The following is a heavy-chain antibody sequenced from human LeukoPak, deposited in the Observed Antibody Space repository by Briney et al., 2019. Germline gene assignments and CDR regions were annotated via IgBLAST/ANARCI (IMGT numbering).Heavy chain of an antibody. J-gene: IGHJ3*02. CDR1: GGSISSYY. Sequence: PSETLSLTCTVSGGSISSYYWSWIRQPPGKGLEWIGYIYYSGSTNYNPSLKSRVTISVDTSKNQFTLKLSSVTAADTAVYYCARLTYHSSGPQYAFDIWGQGTMVTVSS. V-gene: IGHV4-59*08. CDR2: IYYSGST. D-gene: IGHD3-22*01. CDR3: ARLTYHSSGPQYAFDI.